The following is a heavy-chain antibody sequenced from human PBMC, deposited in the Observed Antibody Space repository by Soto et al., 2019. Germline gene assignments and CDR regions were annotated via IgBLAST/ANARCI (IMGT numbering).Heavy chain of an antibody. CDR2: INAGNGNT. D-gene: IGHD6-6*01. J-gene: IGHJ4*02. CDR3: ARDFRGAARREYYFDY. Sequence: ASVKVSCKASGYTFTSYAMHWVRQAPGQRLEWMGWINAGNGNTKYSQKFQGRVTITRDTSASTAYMELSSLRSEDTAVYYCARDFRGAARREYYFDYWGQGTLVTVSS. CDR1: GYTFTSYA. V-gene: IGHV1-3*01.